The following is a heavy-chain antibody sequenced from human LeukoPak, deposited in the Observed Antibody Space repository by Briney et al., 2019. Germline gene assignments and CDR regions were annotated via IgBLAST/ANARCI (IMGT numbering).Heavy chain of an antibody. CDR3: ARDSSYDSSGYSLDY. CDR2: ISSSSSYI. J-gene: IGHJ4*02. D-gene: IGHD3-22*01. Sequence: GGSLRLSCEASGFTFSTFAMIWVRQPPGKGLEWVSSISSSSSYIYYADSVKGRFTISRDNAKNSLYLQMNSLRAEDTAVYYCARDSSYDSSGYSLDYWGQGTLVTVSS. V-gene: IGHV3-21*01. CDR1: GFTFSTFA.